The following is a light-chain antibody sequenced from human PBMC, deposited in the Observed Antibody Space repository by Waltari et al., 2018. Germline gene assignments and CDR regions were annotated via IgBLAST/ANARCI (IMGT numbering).Light chain of an antibody. CDR1: QSVSRY. J-gene: IGKJ5*01. V-gene: IGKV3-11*01. CDR2: DAS. Sequence: DIVLTQSPATLSLSPGDRAPLSCRASQSVSRYLAWYHQKPRQPPTLLIYDASNSATGIPASFSGSGSATDFTLTISSLEPEDFAVYYCQQRSNWPPITFGQGTRLEIK. CDR3: QQRSNWPPIT.